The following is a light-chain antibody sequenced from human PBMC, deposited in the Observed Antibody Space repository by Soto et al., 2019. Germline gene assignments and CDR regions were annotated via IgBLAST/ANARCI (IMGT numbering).Light chain of an antibody. CDR1: QSVSSY. J-gene: IGKJ4*01. CDR3: QQHTNWPLT. V-gene: IGKV3-11*01. CDR2: DAS. Sequence: EIVLQQSPATLYLSPGDRATLCCRASQSVSSYLAWYQQKDGQAPRLLIYDASNRATGIPARFSGSGYGTDFTLTISSLETEDFAVYYCQQHTNWPLTFGGGTKVDIK.